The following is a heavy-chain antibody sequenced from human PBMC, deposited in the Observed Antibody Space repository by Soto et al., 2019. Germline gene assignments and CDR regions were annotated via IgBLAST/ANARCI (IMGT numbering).Heavy chain of an antibody. CDR2: ISAYNGNT. Sequence: VASVKVSCKASGYTFTSYGISWVRQAPGQGLEWMGWISAYNGNTNYAQKLQGRVTMTTDTSTSTAYMELRSLRSDDTAVYYCARGNFWSGLHYYGTDVWGQGTTVTVSS. CDR3: ARGNFWSGLHYYGTDV. CDR1: GYTFTSYG. J-gene: IGHJ6*02. D-gene: IGHD3-3*01. V-gene: IGHV1-18*04.